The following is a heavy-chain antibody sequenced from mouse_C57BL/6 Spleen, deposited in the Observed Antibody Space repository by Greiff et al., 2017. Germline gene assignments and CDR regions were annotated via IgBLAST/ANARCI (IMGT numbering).Heavy chain of an antibody. CDR2: ISSGGSYT. V-gene: IGHV5-6*02. CDR3: ARRSYARDN. J-gene: IGHJ4*01. CDR1: GFTFSSYG. Sequence: EVKVVESGGDLVKPGGSLKLSCAASGFTFSSYGMSWVRQTPDKRLEWVATISSGGSYTYYPDSVKGRFTISRDNATNTLYLQMSSLKSEDTAMYYCARRSYARDNWGQGTSGTVSS.